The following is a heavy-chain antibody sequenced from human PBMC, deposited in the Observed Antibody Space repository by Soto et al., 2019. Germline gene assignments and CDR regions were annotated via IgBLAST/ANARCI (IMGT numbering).Heavy chain of an antibody. D-gene: IGHD2-21*01. Sequence: QVQLVQSGAEVKKPGASVKVSCKASGYTFTSYGISWVRQAPGQGLEWMGWISAYNGNTNYAQKLQGRVTLTTDTSTSTAYMELRSLRSDDTAVYYCASLCAPYCGGAPGGDWGQGTLVTVSS. CDR2: ISAYNGNT. CDR1: GYTFTSYG. V-gene: IGHV1-18*04. J-gene: IGHJ4*02. CDR3: ASLCAPYCGGAPGGD.